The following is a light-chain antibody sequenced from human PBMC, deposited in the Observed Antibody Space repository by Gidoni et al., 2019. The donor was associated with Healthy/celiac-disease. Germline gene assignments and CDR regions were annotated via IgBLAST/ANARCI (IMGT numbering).Light chain of an antibody. CDR1: QSISSY. Sequence: QMTQSPSSLSASVGDRVTITCRASQSISSYLNWYQQKPGKAPKLLIYAASSLQSGVPSRFSGSGSGXDFXLXISSLXPEDFATXXXQQXXSTLXXTFXXXTKVEIK. CDR2: AAS. V-gene: IGKV1-39*01. CDR3: QQXXSTLXXT. J-gene: IGKJ4*01.